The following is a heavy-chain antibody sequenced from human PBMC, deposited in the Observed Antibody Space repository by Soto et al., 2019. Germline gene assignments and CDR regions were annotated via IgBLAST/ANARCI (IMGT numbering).Heavy chain of an antibody. CDR2: IIPIFGTA. D-gene: IGHD3-9*01. J-gene: IGHJ4*02. V-gene: IGHV1-69*13. CDR1: GGTFSSYA. CDR3: ATLGGYDILTGSFDY. Sequence: ASVKVSCKASGGTFSSYAISWVRQAPGQGLEWMGGIIPIFGTANYAQKFQGRVTITADESTSTAYMELSSLRSEDTAVYYCATLGGYDILTGSFDYWGQGTLVTVSS.